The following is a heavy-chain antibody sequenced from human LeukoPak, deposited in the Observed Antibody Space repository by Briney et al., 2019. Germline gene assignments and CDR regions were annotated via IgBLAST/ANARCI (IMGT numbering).Heavy chain of an antibody. CDR2: ISWNSNSI. J-gene: IGHJ4*02. D-gene: IGHD6-19*01. Sequence: GGSLRLSCAASVFTFYDYSMHWIRQVPWKGLEWISGISWNSNSIGYADSVKGRFTISRDNAKNSLYLQINSLRADDTALYYCAKEGPYNSGCPDYWGQGTLVTVSS. V-gene: IGHV3-9*01. CDR1: VFTFYDYS. CDR3: AKEGPYNSGCPDY.